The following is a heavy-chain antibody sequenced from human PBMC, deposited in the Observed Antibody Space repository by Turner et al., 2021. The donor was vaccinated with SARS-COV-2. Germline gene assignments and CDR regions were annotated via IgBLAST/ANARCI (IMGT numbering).Heavy chain of an antibody. CDR2: ISYDGSNK. D-gene: IGHD2-8*01. CDR3: AKFADGLGY. Sequence: QVQLVESGGGVVQPGRSLRLSCAASGFTFSSYGMHWVRQAPGKGLEWVAVISYDGSNKYYADSVKGRFTISRDNSKNTLYLQMNSLRAEDTAVYYCAKFADGLGYWGQGTLVTVSS. V-gene: IGHV3-30*18. J-gene: IGHJ4*02. CDR1: GFTFSSYG.